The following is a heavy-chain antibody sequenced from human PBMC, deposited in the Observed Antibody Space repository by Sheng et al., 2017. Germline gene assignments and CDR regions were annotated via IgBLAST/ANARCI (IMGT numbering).Heavy chain of an antibody. J-gene: IGHJ6*02. Sequence: QLQLVESGGVVQPGTSLRLSCAASGFTFFGFAMNWVRQAPGKGLEWVALISNDGTKTFYTDSVRGRMSISRDNSRNTVYLLMNNLRAEDTGLFYCADDSMDVWGQGTTVTVSS. CDR1: GFTFFGFA. CDR3: ADDSMDV. D-gene: IGHD1-1*01. CDR2: ISNDGTKT. V-gene: IGHV3-30*04.